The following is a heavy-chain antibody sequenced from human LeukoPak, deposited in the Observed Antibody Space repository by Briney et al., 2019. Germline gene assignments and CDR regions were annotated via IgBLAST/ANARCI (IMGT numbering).Heavy chain of an antibody. CDR2: IYHGGNT. J-gene: IGHJ4*02. CDR1: GGSIRSSNW. V-gene: IGHV4-4*02. D-gene: IGHD3-22*01. CDR3: ARQSNYDSSGYYLDN. Sequence: SGTLSLTFAVSGGSIRSSNWWSWVRQPPGKGLEWIGEIYHGGNTNYNPSLKSRVTMSVDKSKNQFSLRLSSVPAADTAVYYCARQSNYDSSGYYLDNWGQGTLVTVSS.